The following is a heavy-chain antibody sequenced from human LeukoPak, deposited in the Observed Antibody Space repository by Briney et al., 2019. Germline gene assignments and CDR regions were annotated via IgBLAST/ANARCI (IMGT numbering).Heavy chain of an antibody. CDR2: MNPNSGNT. CDR1: GCTFTSYD. D-gene: IGHD3-10*01. J-gene: IGHJ4*02. CDR3: ARVGSGQAGEVDY. V-gene: IGHV1-8*01. Sequence: GASVKVSCRASGCTFTSYDINWVRQATGQGLEWMGWMNPNSGNTGYAQKFQGRVTMTRNTSISTAYMELSSLRSEDTAVYYCARVGSGQAGEVDYWGQGTLVTVSS.